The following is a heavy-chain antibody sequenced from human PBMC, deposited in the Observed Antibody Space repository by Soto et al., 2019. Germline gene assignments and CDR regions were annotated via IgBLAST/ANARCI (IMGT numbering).Heavy chain of an antibody. J-gene: IGHJ3*01. CDR3: ATWHEREHAYDV. V-gene: IGHV3-53*01. Sequence: PVGSLRLSCAAFGLTISGKKYVAWVRQAPGKGLEWVSALYDVDGSFYADSVKGRFTTSSDSSKTTVYLQMNDLRPDDTAVYYCATWHEREHAYDVWGQRTTVTVSS. CDR2: LYDVDGS. D-gene: IGHD1-1*01. CDR1: GLTISGKKY.